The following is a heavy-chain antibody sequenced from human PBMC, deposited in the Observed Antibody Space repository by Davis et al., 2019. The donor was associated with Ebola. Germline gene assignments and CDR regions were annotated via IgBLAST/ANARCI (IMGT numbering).Heavy chain of an antibody. J-gene: IGHJ4*02. Sequence: PSETLSLTCTVSGGSISSSSYYWGWIRQPPGKGLEWIGSIYYSGSTYYNPSLKSRVTISVDTSKNQFSLKLSSVTAADTAVYYCARQGGAKPFDYWGQGTLVTVSS. CDR3: ARQGGAKPFDY. V-gene: IGHV4-39*01. D-gene: IGHD1-26*01. CDR2: IYYSGST. CDR1: GGSISSSSYY.